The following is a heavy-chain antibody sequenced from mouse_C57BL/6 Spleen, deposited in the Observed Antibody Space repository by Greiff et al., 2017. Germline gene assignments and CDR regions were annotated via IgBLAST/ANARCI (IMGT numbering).Heavy chain of an antibody. J-gene: IGHJ3*01. CDR2: INPSSGYT. D-gene: IGHD3-1*01. CDR1: GYTFTSYW. V-gene: IGHV1-7*01. CDR3: ARDRASQFAY. Sequence: VQRVESGAELANPGASVKLSCKASGYTFTSYWMHWVKQRPGQGLEWIGYINPSSGYTKYNQKFKDKATLTADKSSSTAYMQLSSLTYEDSAVYYCARDRASQFAYWGQGTLVTVSA.